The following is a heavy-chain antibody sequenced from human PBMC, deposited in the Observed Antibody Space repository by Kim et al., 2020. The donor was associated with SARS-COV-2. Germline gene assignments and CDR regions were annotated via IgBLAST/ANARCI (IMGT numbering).Heavy chain of an antibody. Sequence: ASVKVSCRASRYTFTSYGINWVRQAPGQGLEWMGWINTNTGNPTYAQGFTGRFVFSLDTSVSTAYLQISSLKAEDSAVYYCVRDAVTTFGAFDIWGQGTMVTVSS. CDR2: INTNTGNP. CDR1: RYTFTSYG. D-gene: IGHD4-17*01. V-gene: IGHV7-4-1*02. J-gene: IGHJ3*02. CDR3: VRDAVTTFGAFDI.